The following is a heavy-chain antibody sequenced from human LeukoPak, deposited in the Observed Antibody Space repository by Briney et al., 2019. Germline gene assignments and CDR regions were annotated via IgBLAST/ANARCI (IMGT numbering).Heavy chain of an antibody. CDR2: ISGSGGST. V-gene: IGHV3-23*01. D-gene: IGHD5-24*01. J-gene: IGHJ4*02. Sequence: GGSLRLSCTASGFTFSSFAMSWVRQAPGKGLEWVSAISGSGGSTYYADSVKGRFTISRDNSKNTLYLQMNSPRAEDTAVYYCARQVEMATIILGYFDYWGQGTLVTVSS. CDR1: GFTFSSFA. CDR3: ARQVEMATIILGYFDY.